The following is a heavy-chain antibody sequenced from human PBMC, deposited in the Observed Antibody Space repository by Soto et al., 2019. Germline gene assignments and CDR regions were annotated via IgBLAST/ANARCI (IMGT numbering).Heavy chain of an antibody. V-gene: IGHV1-2*04. CDR2: INPNSGGT. Sequence: ASVKVSCKASGYTFTGYYMHWVRQAPGQGLEWMGWINPNSGGTNYAQKFQGWVTMTRDTSISTAYMELSRLRSDDKAVYYCARDTKRDGYNYGMDVWGQGTTVTVSS. J-gene: IGHJ6*02. CDR3: ARDTKRDGYNYGMDV. CDR1: GYTFTGYY.